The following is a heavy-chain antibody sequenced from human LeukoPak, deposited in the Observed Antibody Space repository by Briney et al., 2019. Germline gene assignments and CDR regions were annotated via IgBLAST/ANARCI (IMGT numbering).Heavy chain of an antibody. CDR3: ARPTGNKSGYYYFED. CDR1: GGSISSSSYY. V-gene: IGHV4-39*01. J-gene: IGHJ4*02. Sequence: SETLSLTCTVSGGSISSSSYYWAWIRQPPGKGLQWIGTIYYRGDTYYNPSLQSRVTISVDASKNLFSLRVNSVTAADTAVYYCARPTGNKSGYYYFEDWGQGSLVTVSS. CDR2: IYYRGDT. D-gene: IGHD3-22*01.